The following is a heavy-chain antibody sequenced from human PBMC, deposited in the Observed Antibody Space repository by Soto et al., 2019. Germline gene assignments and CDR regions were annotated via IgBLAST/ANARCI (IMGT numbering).Heavy chain of an antibody. CDR2: IYHSGST. CDR1: GGSISSGGYS. J-gene: IGHJ5*02. D-gene: IGHD5-18*01. Sequence: SETLSLTCAVSGGSISSGGYSWSWIRQPPGKGLEWIGYIYHSGSTYYNPSLKSRVTISVDRSKNQFSLKLSSVTAADTAVYYCARVGGSFLGRIQLWSNNWFDPWGQGTLVTVSS. CDR3: ARVGGSFLGRIQLWSNNWFDP. V-gene: IGHV4-30-2*01.